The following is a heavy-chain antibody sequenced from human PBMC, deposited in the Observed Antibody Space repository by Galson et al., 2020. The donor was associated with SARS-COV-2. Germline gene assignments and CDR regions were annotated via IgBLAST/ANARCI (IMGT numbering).Heavy chain of an antibody. V-gene: IGHV5-51*01. D-gene: IGHD6-19*01. CDR2: IYPGDSYT. CDR3: ARHGASDGWYEGIDY. CDR1: GYSFADYW. J-gene: IGHJ4*02. Sequence: GESLKISCKGSGYSFADYWIGWVRQMPGKGLQWLGVIYPGDSYTIYSPSFQGQVTVSADKSINTAYLQWSSLEASDTAMYYCARHGASDGWYEGIDYWGQGTLVTVAA.